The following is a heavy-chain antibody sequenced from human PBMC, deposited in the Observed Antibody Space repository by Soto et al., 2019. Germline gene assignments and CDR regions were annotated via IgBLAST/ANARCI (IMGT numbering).Heavy chain of an antibody. Sequence: ASVKVSCKASGYTFTGYYMHWVRQAPGQGLEWMGWISPNSGGTNYAQKFQGRVTMTRDTSISTAYMELSRLRSADTAVYYCTPGGVYYDSSGYGAFDYWGQGTLVTVSS. V-gene: IGHV1-2*02. CDR1: GYTFTGYY. CDR2: ISPNSGGT. CDR3: TPGGVYYDSSGYGAFDY. J-gene: IGHJ4*02. D-gene: IGHD3-22*01.